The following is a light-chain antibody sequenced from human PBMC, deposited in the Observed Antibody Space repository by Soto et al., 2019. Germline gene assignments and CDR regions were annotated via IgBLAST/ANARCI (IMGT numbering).Light chain of an antibody. V-gene: IGLV2-8*01. CDR3: AAHAGSNTWV. Sequence: QSVLAQSPSASGSPGQAVTISCTGSSSDIGAYNYVSWYQQYPGKAPKLIIYEVNKRPSGVPNRFSGSKSGNTASLTVSGLQADDESDYYGAAHAGSNTWVFGGGTKVTVL. CDR1: SSDIGAYNY. CDR2: EVN. J-gene: IGLJ3*02.